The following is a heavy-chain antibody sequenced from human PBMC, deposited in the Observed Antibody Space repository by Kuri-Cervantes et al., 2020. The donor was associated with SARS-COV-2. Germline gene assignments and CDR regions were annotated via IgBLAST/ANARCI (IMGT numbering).Heavy chain of an antibody. CDR1: GFTFSSYA. V-gene: IGHV3-23*01. D-gene: IGHD3-10*01. CDR2: ISGSRGST. J-gene: IGHJ1*01. Sequence: GGSLRLSCAASGFTFSSYAMSWVRQAPGKGLEWVSAISGSRGSTYYADSVKGRFTISRDNSKNTLYLQMNSLRAEDTAVYYCAKDEKLFPSRVSGSYYTEYFQHWGQGTLVTVSS. CDR3: AKDEKLFPSRVSGSYYTEYFQH.